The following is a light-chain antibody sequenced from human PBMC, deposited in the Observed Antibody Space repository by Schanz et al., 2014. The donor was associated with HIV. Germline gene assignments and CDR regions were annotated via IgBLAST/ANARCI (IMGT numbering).Light chain of an antibody. CDR2: AAS. CDR1: QSISSY. J-gene: IGKJ2*01. Sequence: GDRVTITCRASQSISSYLNWYQQKPGKAPKLLIYAASSLQSGVPSRFSGSGSGTDFTLTISSLQPEDFATYYCQQYTPYSHTFGQGTTLEI. V-gene: IGKV1-39*01. CDR3: QQYTPYSHT.